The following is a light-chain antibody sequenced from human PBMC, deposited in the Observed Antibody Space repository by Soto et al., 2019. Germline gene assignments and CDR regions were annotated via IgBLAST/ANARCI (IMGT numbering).Light chain of an antibody. J-gene: IGLJ1*01. Sequence: QSALTQPASVSGSPGQSITISCTGTSSDVGSYNLVSWYQQHPGEAPKLMIYGGTKRPSGVSNRFSGSKSGNTASLTISGLQAEDEADYRCCSYAGISTYYVFGTGTKLTVL. CDR3: CSYAGISTYYV. CDR2: GGT. V-gene: IGLV2-23*01. CDR1: SSDVGSYNL.